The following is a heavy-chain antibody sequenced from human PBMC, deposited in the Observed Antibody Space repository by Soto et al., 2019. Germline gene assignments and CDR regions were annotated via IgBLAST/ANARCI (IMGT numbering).Heavy chain of an antibody. CDR1: GFTFSGSA. J-gene: IGHJ6*02. V-gene: IGHV3-73*02. D-gene: IGHD5-12*01. CDR3: TVAARQIVATIYESLLKPPDV. CDR2: IRSKANSYAT. Sequence: EVQLVESGGGLVQPGGSLKLSCAASGFTFSGSAMHWVRQASGKGLEWVGRIRSKANSYATAYAASVKGRFTISRDDSKNTAYLQMNSLKTEDTAVYYCTVAARQIVATIYESLLKPPDVWGQGTTVTVSS.